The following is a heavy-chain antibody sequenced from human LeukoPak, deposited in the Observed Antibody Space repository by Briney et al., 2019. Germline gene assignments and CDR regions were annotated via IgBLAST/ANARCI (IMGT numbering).Heavy chain of an antibody. V-gene: IGHV4-4*02. J-gene: IGHJ4*02. CDR1: GGSISSSNW. D-gene: IGHD6-6*01. CDR2: IYHSGST. CDR3: ARVRVGSSSSGLIDY. Sequence: SETLSLTCAVSGGSISSSNWWSWVRQPPGKGLEWIGEIYHSGSTNYNPSLKSRVTISVDKSKNQFSLKLSSVTAADTAVYYCARVRVGSSSSGLIDYWGQGTLVTVSS.